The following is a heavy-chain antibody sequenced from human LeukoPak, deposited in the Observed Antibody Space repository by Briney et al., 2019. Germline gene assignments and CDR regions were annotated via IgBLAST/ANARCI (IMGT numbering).Heavy chain of an antibody. CDR1: GGSISSYY. D-gene: IGHD2-2*01. CDR2: IYHSGST. CDR3: ARSQYQLLHIGY. J-gene: IGHJ4*02. Sequence: SETLSLTCTVSGGSISSYYWSWIRQPPGKGLEWIGSIYHSGSTYYNPSLKSRVTISVDTSKNQFSLKLSSVTAADTAVYYCARSQYQLLHIGYWGQGTLVTVSS. V-gene: IGHV4-59*08.